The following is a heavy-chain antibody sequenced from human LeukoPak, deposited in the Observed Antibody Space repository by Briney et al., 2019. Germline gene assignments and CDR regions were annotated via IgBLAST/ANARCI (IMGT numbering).Heavy chain of an antibody. Sequence: PSETLSLTCTVSGGSISSGSYYWSWIRQPAGKGLEWIGRIYTSGSTNYNPSLKSRVTISVDTSKNQFSLKLSSVTAADTAVYNCARHSVEDYYGSGSYLDYWGQGTLVTVSS. CDR2: IYTSGST. CDR3: ARHSVEDYYGSGSYLDY. CDR1: GGSISSGSYY. J-gene: IGHJ4*02. D-gene: IGHD3-10*01. V-gene: IGHV4-61*02.